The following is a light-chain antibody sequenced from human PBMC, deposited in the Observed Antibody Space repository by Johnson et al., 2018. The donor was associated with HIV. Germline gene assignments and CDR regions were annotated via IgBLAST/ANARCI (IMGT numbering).Light chain of an antibody. Sequence: QYVLTQPPSVSAAPGQMVSISCSGSSSNIGKNYVSWYQQFPGTAPKLLIHENKKRPSGIPDRFSGSKSGTSATLALTALQPGDEADYYCGTWDRSLGAWVFGTGTKVTVL. J-gene: IGLJ1*01. CDR3: GTWDRSLGAWV. CDR1: SSNIGKNY. V-gene: IGLV1-51*02. CDR2: ENK.